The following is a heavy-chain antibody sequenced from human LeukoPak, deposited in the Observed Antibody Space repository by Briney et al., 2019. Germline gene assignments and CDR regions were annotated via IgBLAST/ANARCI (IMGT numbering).Heavy chain of an antibody. D-gene: IGHD3-10*01. J-gene: IGHJ4*02. CDR2: ISAYNGNT. CDR3: ARDLRPNYYGSGSPQGY. CDR1: GYTFTSYG. V-gene: IGHV1-18*01. Sequence: ASVKVSCKASGYTFTSYGISWVRQAPGQGLEWMGWISAYNGNTNYAQKLQGRVTMTTDTSTSTAYMELRSLRSDDTAVYYCARDLRPNYYGSGSPQGYWGQGTLVTVSS.